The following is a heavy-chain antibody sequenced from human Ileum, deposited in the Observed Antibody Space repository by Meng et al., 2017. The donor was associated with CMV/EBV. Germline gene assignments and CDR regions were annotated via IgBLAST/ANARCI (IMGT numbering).Heavy chain of an antibody. Sequence: FTGYEMHWVRQAPGQGLEWMGWINPNSGGTNYAQKFQGRVTMTRDTSISTAYMELSRLRSDDTAVYYCARDRYYYDSSGYYYNWFDPWGQGTLVTVSS. CDR2: INPNSGGT. CDR1: FTGYE. CDR3: ARDRYYYDSSGYYYNWFDP. J-gene: IGHJ5*02. D-gene: IGHD3-22*01. V-gene: IGHV1-2*02.